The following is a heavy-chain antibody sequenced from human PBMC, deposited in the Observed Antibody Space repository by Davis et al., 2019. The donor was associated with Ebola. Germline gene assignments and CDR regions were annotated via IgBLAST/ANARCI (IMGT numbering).Heavy chain of an antibody. CDR2: IWYDGSNK. J-gene: IGHJ4*02. CDR1: GFTFSSYG. V-gene: IGHV3-33*01. D-gene: IGHD6-19*01. Sequence: GGSLRLSCAASGFTFSSYGMHWVRQAPGKGLEWVAVIWYDGSNKYYADSVKGRFTISRDNSKNTLYLQMNSLRAEDTAMYYCARGRAAVARVGPEFDYWGQGTLVTVSS. CDR3: ARGRAAVARVGPEFDY.